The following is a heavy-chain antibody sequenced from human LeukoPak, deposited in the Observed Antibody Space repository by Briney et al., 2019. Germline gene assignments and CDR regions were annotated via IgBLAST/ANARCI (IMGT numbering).Heavy chain of an antibody. V-gene: IGHV3-11*04. Sequence: PGGSLRLSCAASGFTFSDYYMSWIRQAPGKGLEWVSYISSSGSTIYYADSVKGRFTISRDNAKNSLYLQMNSLRAEDTAVYYCARASITMIGVNWFDPWGQGTLVTVSS. CDR3: ARASITMIGVNWFDP. D-gene: IGHD3-22*01. J-gene: IGHJ5*02. CDR1: GFTFSDYY. CDR2: ISSSGSTI.